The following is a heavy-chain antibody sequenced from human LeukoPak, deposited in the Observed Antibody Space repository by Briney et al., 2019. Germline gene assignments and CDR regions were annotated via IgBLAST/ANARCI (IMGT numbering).Heavy chain of an antibody. D-gene: IGHD4-11*01. Sequence: PSETLSLICTVSGGSISSYYWSWIRQPPGKGLEWIGYIYTSGSTNYNPSLKSRVTISVDTSKNQFSLKLSSVTAADTAVYYCARQSVIPGNYYYYMDVWGKGTTVTVSS. CDR1: GGSISSYY. CDR2: IYTSGST. CDR3: ARQSVIPGNYYYYMDV. V-gene: IGHV4-4*09. J-gene: IGHJ6*03.